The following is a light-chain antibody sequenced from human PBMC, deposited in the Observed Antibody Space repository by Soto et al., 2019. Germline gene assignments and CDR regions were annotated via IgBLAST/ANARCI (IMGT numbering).Light chain of an antibody. Sequence: VMTQSPATLSVSPGERATLSCRASQSLRSSLAWYQQKPGQAPRLLIYDVSNRATGIPARFSGSGSGTDFTLTISSLEPEDFAVYYCQQRSNWPRTFGQGTKVDIK. CDR3: QQRSNWPRT. CDR1: QSLRSS. V-gene: IGKV3-11*01. CDR2: DVS. J-gene: IGKJ1*01.